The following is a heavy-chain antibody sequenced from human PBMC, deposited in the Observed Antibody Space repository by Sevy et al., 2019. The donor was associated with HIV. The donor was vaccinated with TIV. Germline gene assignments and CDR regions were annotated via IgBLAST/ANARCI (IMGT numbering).Heavy chain of an antibody. J-gene: IGHJ4*02. D-gene: IGHD3-3*01. CDR1: GFTFGSYG. Sequence: GGSLRLSCAASGFTFGSYGMHWVRQAPGKGLEWVAYISYDRSDKNYADSVKGRFTISRDNSKNTLYLQMSSLRAEDTAVYYCVKGITIFGVVTPFDYWGQGTLVTVSS. V-gene: IGHV3-30*02. CDR2: ISYDRSDK. CDR3: VKGITIFGVVTPFDY.